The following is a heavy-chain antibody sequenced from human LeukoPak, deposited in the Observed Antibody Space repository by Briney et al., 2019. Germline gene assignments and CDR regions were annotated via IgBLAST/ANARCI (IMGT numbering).Heavy chain of an antibody. CDR2: IYHSGST. D-gene: IGHD1-14*01. J-gene: IGHJ6*03. Sequence: SETLSLTCAVSGYPISSCYYWGWIRQPPGKGLEWIGSIYHSGSTYYNPSLKSRVTISVDTSKNQFSLKLSSVTAADTAVYYCARHVYVSYYYYMDVWGKGTTVTVS. V-gene: IGHV4-38-2*01. CDR3: ARHVYVSYYYYMDV. CDR1: GYPISSCYY.